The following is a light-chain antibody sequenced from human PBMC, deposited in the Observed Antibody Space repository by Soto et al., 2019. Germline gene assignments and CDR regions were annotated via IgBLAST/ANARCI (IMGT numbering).Light chain of an antibody. CDR3: LQLNSYPQT. Sequence: DIHLTQSPSFLSASVGDRVTITCRASQGISTYLAWYQQKPGKAPNLLIYAASTLQSGVPSRFSGSGSGTEFTLTISSLQPEDFATYYCLQLNSYPQTFGQGTKVEIK. J-gene: IGKJ1*01. CDR1: QGISTY. CDR2: AAS. V-gene: IGKV1-9*01.